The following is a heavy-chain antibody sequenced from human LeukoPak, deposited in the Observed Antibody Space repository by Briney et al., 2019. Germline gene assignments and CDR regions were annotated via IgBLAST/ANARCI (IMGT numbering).Heavy chain of an antibody. J-gene: IGHJ4*02. V-gene: IGHV4-4*07. CDR3: AREESYQDTNGYSYFFDS. Sequence: SESLSLTCTVSGGSIGWDYWSWIRQSAGKGLEWIGRIYKSGTTNYNPSFRSRVTMSVDTSKNHFSLTLTSVTAADTAVYYCAREESYQDTNGYSYFFDSWGQGSPVTVSS. CDR1: GGSIGWDY. CDR2: IYKSGTT. D-gene: IGHD3-22*01.